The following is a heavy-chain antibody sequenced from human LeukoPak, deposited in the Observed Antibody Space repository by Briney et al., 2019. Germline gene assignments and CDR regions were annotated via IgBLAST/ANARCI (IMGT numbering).Heavy chain of an antibody. CDR3: ARGLEYSSSWSRDYYYYYMDV. Sequence: GASVKVSCKASGGTFSSYAISWVRQAPGQGLEWMGGIIPIFGTANYAQKFQGRVTITADKSTSTAYMELSSLRSEDTAVYYCARGLEYSSSWSRDYYYYYMDVWGKGTTVTVSS. CDR1: GGTFSSYA. V-gene: IGHV1-69*06. J-gene: IGHJ6*03. D-gene: IGHD6-6*01. CDR2: IIPIFGTA.